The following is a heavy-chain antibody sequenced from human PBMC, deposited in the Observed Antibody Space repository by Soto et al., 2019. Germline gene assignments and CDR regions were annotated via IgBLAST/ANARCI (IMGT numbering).Heavy chain of an antibody. Sequence: ASLKVSCKASGYTFTGYYMHWVRQAPGQGLEWMGWINPNSGGTNYAQKSQGWVTMTRDTSISTAYMELSRLRSDVTAVYYCAIFDTAMGHWGQGTLVPVSS. CDR3: AIFDTAMGH. V-gene: IGHV1-2*04. D-gene: IGHD5-18*01. CDR2: INPNSGGT. J-gene: IGHJ4*02. CDR1: GYTFTGYY.